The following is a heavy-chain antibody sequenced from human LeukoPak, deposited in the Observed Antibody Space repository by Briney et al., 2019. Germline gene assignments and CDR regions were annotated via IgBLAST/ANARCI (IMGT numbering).Heavy chain of an antibody. J-gene: IGHJ4*02. CDR1: GYQFTNYW. V-gene: IGHV5-51*01. CDR2: LYPGDSDI. Sequence: GESLKISCKGSGYQFTNYWIGWVRQIPGKGLEWMGILYPGDSDIRYSPSFQGQVTISVDKSISTAYLQWSGLKASDTAMYYCARRSYGDYIDYFDYWGQGTLVTVSS. CDR3: ARRSYGDYIDYFDY. D-gene: IGHD4-17*01.